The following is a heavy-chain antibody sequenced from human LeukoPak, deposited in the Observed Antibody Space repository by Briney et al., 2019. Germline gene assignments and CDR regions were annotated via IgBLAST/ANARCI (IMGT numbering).Heavy chain of an antibody. CDR2: ISSSSSYI. D-gene: IGHD3-10*01. CDR1: GFTFSSYS. V-gene: IGHV3-21*01. J-gene: IGHJ6*02. CDR3: ARRFGEDYYYGMDV. Sequence: PGGSLRLSCAASGFTFSSYSMNWVRQAPGEGLEWVSSISSSSSYIYYADSVKGRFTISRDNAKNSLYLQMNSLRAEDTAVYYCARRFGEDYYYGMDVWGQGTTVTVSS.